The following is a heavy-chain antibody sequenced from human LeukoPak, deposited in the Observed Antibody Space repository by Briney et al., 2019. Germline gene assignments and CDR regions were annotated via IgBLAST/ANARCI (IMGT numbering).Heavy chain of an antibody. V-gene: IGHV3-30*04. J-gene: IGHJ4*02. CDR1: GFTFSIYA. Sequence: GGSLRLSCAASGFTFSIYAIHWVRQAPGKGLEWVAVISDDGSNKYYADSVKGRFTISRDNSKNTLYLQMNSLRAEDTAVYYCARDGDSSGWSHFDYWGQGTLVTVSS. CDR2: ISDDGSNK. CDR3: ARDGDSSGWSHFDY. D-gene: IGHD6-19*01.